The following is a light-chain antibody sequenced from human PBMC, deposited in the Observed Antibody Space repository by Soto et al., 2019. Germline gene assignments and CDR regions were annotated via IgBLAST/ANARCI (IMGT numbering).Light chain of an antibody. CDR1: SSDVGSYNL. CDR2: EVS. J-gene: IGLJ2*01. CDR3: CSYAGSSTYVV. Sequence: QSVLTQPASVSGSPGQSITISCTGTSSDVGSYNLVSWYQQHPGKAPKLMIYEVSKRPSGVSNRFSGSKSGNTPSLTISGLQAEDEADYYCCSYAGSSTYVVFGGGTKLTVL. V-gene: IGLV2-23*02.